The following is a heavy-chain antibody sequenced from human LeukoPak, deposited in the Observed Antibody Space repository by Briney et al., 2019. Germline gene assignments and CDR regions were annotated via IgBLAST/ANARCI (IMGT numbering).Heavy chain of an antibody. CDR3: ARDATRDYYYYGMDV. CDR2: IYYSGST. CDR1: GGSISSGGYY. V-gene: IGHV4-31*03. Sequence: SETLSLTCTVSGGSISSGGYYWSWTRQHPGKGLEWIGYIYYSGSTYYNPSLKSRVTISVDTSKNQFSLKLSSVTAADTAVYYCARDATRDYYYYGMDVWGQGTTVTVSS. J-gene: IGHJ6*02.